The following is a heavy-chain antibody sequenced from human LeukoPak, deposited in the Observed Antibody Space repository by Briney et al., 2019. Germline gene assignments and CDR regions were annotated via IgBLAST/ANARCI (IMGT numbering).Heavy chain of an antibody. CDR3: ARVTMVRGVHFDY. CDR1: GYTFTGYY. Sequence: ASVKVSCKASGYTFTGYYMHWVRQAPGQGLEWMGWINPNSGGTNYAQKFQGRVTMTRDTPISTAYMELSRLRSDDTAVYYCARVTMVRGVHFDYWGQGTLVTVSS. V-gene: IGHV1-2*02. D-gene: IGHD3-10*01. CDR2: INPNSGGT. J-gene: IGHJ4*02.